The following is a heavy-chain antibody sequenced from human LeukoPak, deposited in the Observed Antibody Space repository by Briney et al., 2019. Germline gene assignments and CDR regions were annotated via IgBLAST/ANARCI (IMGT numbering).Heavy chain of an antibody. D-gene: IGHD1-26*01. CDR3: ARQDSKVGAYTGPYYFDY. CDR2: IYTSGST. Sequence: SETLSLTCTVSGGSISSYYWSWIRQPAGKGLEWIGRIYTSGSTNYNPSLKSRVTMSVDTSTNQVFLKVTSVTAADTAVYYCARQDSKVGAYTGPYYFDYWGQGTLVTVSS. J-gene: IGHJ4*02. CDR1: GGSISSYY. V-gene: IGHV4-4*07.